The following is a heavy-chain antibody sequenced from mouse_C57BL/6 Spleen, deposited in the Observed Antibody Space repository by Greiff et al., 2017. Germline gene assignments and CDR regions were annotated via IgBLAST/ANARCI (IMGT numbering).Heavy chain of an antibody. D-gene: IGHD2-4*01. CDR1: GYTFTSYG. V-gene: IGHV1-81*01. CDR2: IYPRSGNT. CDR3: ARKERDDYGDY. J-gene: IGHJ2*01. Sequence: LVESGAELARPGASVKLSCKASGYTFTSYGISWVKQRTGQGLEWIGEIYPRSGNTYYNEKFKGKATLTADKSSSTAYVELRSLTSEDSAVYFCARKERDDYGDYWGQGTTLTVSS.